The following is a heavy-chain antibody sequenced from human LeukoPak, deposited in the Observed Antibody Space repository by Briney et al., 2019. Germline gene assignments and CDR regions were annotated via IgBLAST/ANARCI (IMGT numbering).Heavy chain of an antibody. D-gene: IGHD2-2*01. CDR2: IDPGDSYT. Sequence: GESLKISSKGSGYSFHSYWISWARQMPGKGLEWMGNIDPGDSYTKYSPSFQGLVTISLDKSISTAYLQWSSLKASDSAMYYCARQYGRPLDIWKQGTMVTVSS. V-gene: IGHV5-10-1*01. CDR1: GYSFHSYW. J-gene: IGHJ3*02. CDR3: ARQYGRPLDI.